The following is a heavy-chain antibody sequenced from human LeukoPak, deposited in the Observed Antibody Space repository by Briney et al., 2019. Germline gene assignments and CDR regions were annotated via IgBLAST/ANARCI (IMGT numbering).Heavy chain of an antibody. CDR1: GFTFSNYA. V-gene: IGHV3-30*04. Sequence: GRSLRLSCAASGFTFSNYAMHWVRQAPGKGLEWVAIISYDGSNKYYADSVKGRFTISRDNSKNTLYLQMNSLRTEDTAVYYCANALDPVDTTMGQWGQGALVTVSS. D-gene: IGHD5-18*01. J-gene: IGHJ4*02. CDR2: ISYDGSNK. CDR3: ANALDPVDTTMGQ.